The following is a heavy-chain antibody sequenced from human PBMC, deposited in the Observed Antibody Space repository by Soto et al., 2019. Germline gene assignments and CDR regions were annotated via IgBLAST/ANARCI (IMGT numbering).Heavy chain of an antibody. CDR3: AREVREVTIFGVALYGMDV. V-gene: IGHV4-31*03. CDR1: GGSISSGGYY. Sequence: SETLSLTCTVSGGSISSGGYYWSWIRQHPGKGLEWIGYIYYSGSTYYNPSLKSRVTISVDTSKNQFSLKLSSVTAADTAMYYCAREVREVTIFGVALYGMDVWGQGTTVTVSS. J-gene: IGHJ6*02. CDR2: IYYSGST. D-gene: IGHD3-3*01.